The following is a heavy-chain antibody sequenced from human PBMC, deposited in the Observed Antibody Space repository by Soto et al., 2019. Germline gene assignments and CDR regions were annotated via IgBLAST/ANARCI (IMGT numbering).Heavy chain of an antibody. Sequence: SETLSLTCAVSGGSISSGGYSWSWIRQPPGKGLEWIGYIYHSGSTYYNPSLKSRVTISVDRSKNQFSLKLSSVTAADTAVYYCAAGRPLPRYYWGPGTLVTGSS. CDR3: AAGRPLPRYY. CDR2: IYHSGST. CDR1: GGSISSGGYS. V-gene: IGHV4-30-2*01. J-gene: IGHJ4*02. D-gene: IGHD1-26*01.